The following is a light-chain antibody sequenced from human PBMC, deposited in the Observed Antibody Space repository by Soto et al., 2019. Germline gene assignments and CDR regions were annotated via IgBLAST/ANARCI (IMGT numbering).Light chain of an antibody. CDR1: QSVDSST. V-gene: IGKV3D-20*02. CDR2: GAS. Sequence: EIVLTQSPGTLSLSPGERATLSCRASQSVDSSTLAWYQQKPGQAPRLLISGASNRATGIPDRFSGSGSGTDFTLTISSLEPEDFAVYYCQQRSNWPPWTFGQGTKVEIK. J-gene: IGKJ1*01. CDR3: QQRSNWPPWT.